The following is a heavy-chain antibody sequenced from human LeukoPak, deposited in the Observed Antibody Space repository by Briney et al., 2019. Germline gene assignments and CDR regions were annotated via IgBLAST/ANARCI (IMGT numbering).Heavy chain of an antibody. Sequence: ASVKVSCKASGYTFTGYYMHWVRQAPGQGLEWMGWINPNSGGTNYAQKFQGRVTMTRDTSISTAYMELSRLRSDDTAVYYCTTVGVVVAATQNFDYWGQGTLVTVSS. J-gene: IGHJ4*02. CDR2: INPNSGGT. V-gene: IGHV1-2*02. CDR1: GYTFTGYY. CDR3: TTVGVVVAATQNFDY. D-gene: IGHD2-15*01.